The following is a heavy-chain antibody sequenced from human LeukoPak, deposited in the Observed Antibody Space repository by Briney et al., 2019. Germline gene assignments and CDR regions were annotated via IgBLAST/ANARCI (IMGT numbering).Heavy chain of an antibody. CDR3: AGINDYGDPTGASDI. D-gene: IGHD4-17*01. V-gene: IGHV3-20*04. J-gene: IGHJ3*02. Sequence: PGGSLRLSCAASGFTFDDYGMSWVRQAPGKGLEWVSGINWNGGSTGYADSVKGRFTISRDNAKNSLYLQMNSLRAEDTALYYCAGINDYGDPTGASDIWGQGTMVTVSS. CDR2: INWNGGST. CDR1: GFTFDDYG.